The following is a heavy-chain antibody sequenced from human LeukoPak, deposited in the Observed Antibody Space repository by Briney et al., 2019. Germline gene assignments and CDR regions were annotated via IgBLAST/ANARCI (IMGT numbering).Heavy chain of an antibody. CDR1: RFTFSRYS. V-gene: IGHV3-21*01. D-gene: IGHD2-2*01. CDR2: ISSSSSFI. Sequence: GGSLRLSCAASRFTFSRYSMNWVRQAPGKGLEWVSSISSSSSFIYYADSVKGRFTISRDNAKNSLYLQMNSLRAEDTAVYYCARDPPLGSCSTISCPHLDCWGQGTLVTVSS. CDR3: ARDPPLGSCSTISCPHLDC. J-gene: IGHJ4*02.